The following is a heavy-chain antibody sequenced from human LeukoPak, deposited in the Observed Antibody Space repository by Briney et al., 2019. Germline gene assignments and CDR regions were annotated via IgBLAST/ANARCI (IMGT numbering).Heavy chain of an antibody. CDR1: GFTFSSYS. J-gene: IGHJ4*02. Sequence: PGGSLRLSCAASGFTFSSYSMNWVGQAPGKRLEWLSSISSSSSYIYYADSVKGRFTISRDNAKNSLYLQMNSLRAEDTAVYYCARGSIAVAGIDYWGEGTLVTVSS. D-gene: IGHD6-19*01. CDR3: ARGSIAVAGIDY. V-gene: IGHV3-21*01. CDR2: ISSSSSYI.